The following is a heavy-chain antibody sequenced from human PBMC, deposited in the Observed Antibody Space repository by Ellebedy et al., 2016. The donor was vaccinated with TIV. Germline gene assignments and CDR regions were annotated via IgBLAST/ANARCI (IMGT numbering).Heavy chain of an antibody. CDR2: IVSNGDST. Sequence: PGGSLRLSCAASGFIFSSYAMHWVRQAPGKGLEYISAIVSNGDSTYYANSVKGRFIISRDNSKNTLYLQMSSLRLEDTAVYYCVKAWGDWGQGTPVTVSS. D-gene: IGHD3-16*01. J-gene: IGHJ4*02. CDR1: GFIFSSYA. V-gene: IGHV3-64D*06. CDR3: VKAWGD.